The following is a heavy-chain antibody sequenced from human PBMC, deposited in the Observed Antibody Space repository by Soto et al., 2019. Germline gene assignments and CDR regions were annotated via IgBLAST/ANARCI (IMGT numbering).Heavy chain of an antibody. CDR1: GGSFSGYY. CDR2: INHSGST. V-gene: IGHV4-34*01. J-gene: IGHJ5*02. CDR3: AREYSSSFWGYWFDP. D-gene: IGHD6-6*01. Sequence: PSETLSLTCAVYGGSFSGYYWSWIRQPPGKGLEWIGEINHSGSTNYNPSLKSRVTISVDTSKNQFSLKLSSVTAADTAVYYRAREYSSSFWGYWFDPWGQGTLVTVSS.